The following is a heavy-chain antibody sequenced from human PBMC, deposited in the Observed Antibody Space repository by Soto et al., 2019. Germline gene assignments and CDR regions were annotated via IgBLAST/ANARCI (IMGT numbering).Heavy chain of an antibody. CDR1: GGSISSDDSY. D-gene: IGHD2-15*01. CDR3: ARDISKDSAAYASGVFDI. Sequence: QVQLQESGPGLVKSSQTLSLTCTVSGGSISSDDSYWSWIRQPPGKGLEWIGFIYYSGSAHYNPSLKSRVTISVDKSNNQFSLGLSSVSAADTAVYYCARDISKDSAAYASGVFDIWGQGTMVSVSS. V-gene: IGHV4-30-4*01. CDR2: IYYSGSA. J-gene: IGHJ3*02.